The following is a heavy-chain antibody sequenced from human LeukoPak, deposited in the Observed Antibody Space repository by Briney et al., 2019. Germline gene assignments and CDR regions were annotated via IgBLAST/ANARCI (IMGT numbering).Heavy chain of an antibody. Sequence: SETLSLTCTVCGGSISNGNYYWGWIRQPPGKGLEWIGSIFYTRRTSYNPSLRSRVTISLDASKHSFSLRLTAVTATDPAVYYCARERRDDTSGYYSRPGIYYYNDMDVWGKGTTVTVSS. CDR2: IFYTRRT. J-gene: IGHJ6*03. CDR1: GGSISNGNYY. D-gene: IGHD3-22*01. V-gene: IGHV4-39*02. CDR3: ARERRDDTSGYYSRPGIYYYNDMDV.